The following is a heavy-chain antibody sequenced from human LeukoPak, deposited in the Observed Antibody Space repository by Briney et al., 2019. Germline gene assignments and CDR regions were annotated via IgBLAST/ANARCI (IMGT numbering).Heavy chain of an antibody. CDR3: LRDAQRPRLTPDY. D-gene: IGHD6-25*01. CDR2: ISTYNGDT. Sequence: ASVKVSCKASGYTFNTYGISWVRQAPGQGLEWMGWISTYNGDTSYVQNLQGRITMTTDTSTSTAYMELMSLRSDDTAVYYCLRDAQRPRLTPDYWGQGTLVTVSS. J-gene: IGHJ4*02. CDR1: GYTFNTYG. V-gene: IGHV1-18*01.